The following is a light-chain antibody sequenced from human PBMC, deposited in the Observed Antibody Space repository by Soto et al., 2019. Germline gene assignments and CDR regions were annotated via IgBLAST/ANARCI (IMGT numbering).Light chain of an antibody. CDR3: TPFASSTSLYV. CDR1: SRGIAGYNY. CDR2: QVT. V-gene: IGLV2-14*01. J-gene: IGLJ1*01. Sequence: QSGLTQPASASGSLGQAITISCPGTSRGIAGYNYISWYQQLPGKAPKLMIYQVTIRPSGISKRFSGSKSGNTASLTISGLQAEDEADYYCTPFASSTSLYVVGTGTKVTVL.